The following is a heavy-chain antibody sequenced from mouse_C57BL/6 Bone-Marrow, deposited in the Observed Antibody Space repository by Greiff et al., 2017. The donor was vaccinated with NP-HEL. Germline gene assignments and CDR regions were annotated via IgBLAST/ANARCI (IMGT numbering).Heavy chain of an antibody. D-gene: IGHD1-1*01. Sequence: QVTLKVSGPGILQPSQTLSLTCSFSGFSLSTFGMGVGWIRQPSGKGLEWLAHIWWDDDKYYNPALKSRLTISKDTSKNQVFLKIANVDTADTATYYCARIAPHYYGSSYPFAYWGQGTLVTVSA. J-gene: IGHJ3*01. V-gene: IGHV8-8*01. CDR1: GFSLSTFGMG. CDR2: IWWDDDK. CDR3: ARIAPHYYGSSYPFAY.